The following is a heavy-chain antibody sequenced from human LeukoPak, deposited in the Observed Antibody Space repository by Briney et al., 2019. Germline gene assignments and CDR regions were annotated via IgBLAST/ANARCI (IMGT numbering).Heavy chain of an antibody. D-gene: IGHD3-22*01. CDR1: GFTFSNAW. Sequence: GGSLRLSCAASGFTFSNAWMNWVRQAPGKGLEWVGRIKSKTDGGTTDYTAPVKGRFTISRDDSKNTLYLQMNSLKTEDTAVYYCSTTYYYDSSEGYWGQGTLVTVSS. J-gene: IGHJ4*02. CDR3: STTYYYDSSEGY. V-gene: IGHV3-15*07. CDR2: IKSKTDGGTT.